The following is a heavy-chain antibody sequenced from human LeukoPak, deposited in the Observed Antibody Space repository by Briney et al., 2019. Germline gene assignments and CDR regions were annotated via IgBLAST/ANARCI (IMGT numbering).Heavy chain of an antibody. Sequence: SETLSLTCTVSGGSVSSADYYWSWIRQPPGKRLEWIGYIYYNGNTKYNPSLKSRVTISVDTSKNQFSLKLSSVTAADTAVHYCARASVTAQSFDYWGQGTLATVSS. CDR3: ARASVTAQSFDY. D-gene: IGHD4-17*01. V-gene: IGHV4-61*08. CDR1: GGSVSSADYY. J-gene: IGHJ4*02. CDR2: IYYNGNT.